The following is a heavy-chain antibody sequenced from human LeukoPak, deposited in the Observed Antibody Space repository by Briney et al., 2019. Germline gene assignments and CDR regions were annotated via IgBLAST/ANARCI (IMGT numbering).Heavy chain of an antibody. V-gene: IGHV5-51*01. Sequence: GEPLKISCKGSGYNFTSYWTGWVRQMPGKGLEWMGIIYPGDSDTRYSPSFQGQVTISADKSISTAYLQWSSLKASDTAMYYCARQGGREWSEYYFDYWGQGTLVTVSS. CDR1: GYNFTSYW. CDR3: ARQGGREWSEYYFDY. CDR2: IYPGDSDT. D-gene: IGHD2-8*01. J-gene: IGHJ4*02.